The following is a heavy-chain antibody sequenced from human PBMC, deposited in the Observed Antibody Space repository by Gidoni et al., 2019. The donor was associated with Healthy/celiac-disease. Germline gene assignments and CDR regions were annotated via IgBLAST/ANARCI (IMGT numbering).Heavy chain of an antibody. CDR2: INPNNGGT. CDR1: GSTFTGYY. J-gene: IGHJ4*02. CDR3: ARSLVVAAVTIEASVYFDY. Sequence: QVQLVQSGAEVTKPGASVKVSCKASGSTFTGYYMHWVRQAPGQGLEWMGWINPNNGGTNYAQKFQGRVTMTRDTSISTAYMELNRLRSDDTAVYYCARSLVVAAVTIEASVYFDYWGQGTLVTVSS. D-gene: IGHD2-15*01. V-gene: IGHV1-2*02.